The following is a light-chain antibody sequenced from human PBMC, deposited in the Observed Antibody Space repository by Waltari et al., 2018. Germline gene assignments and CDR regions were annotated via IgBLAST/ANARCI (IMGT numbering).Light chain of an antibody. J-gene: IGLJ2*01. CDR2: DVS. CDR3: SSYTTGRTVVI. V-gene: IGLV2-14*03. CDR1: NADIAAYNY. Sequence: QSALTQPASVSGSPGQSIPISCTGTNADIAAYNYVSCYQLHPGQAPKLIIYDVSKRPSGVSDRFSGSKSANTASLTISDLQAEDDNDYYCSSYTTGRTVVIFGGGTKLTVL.